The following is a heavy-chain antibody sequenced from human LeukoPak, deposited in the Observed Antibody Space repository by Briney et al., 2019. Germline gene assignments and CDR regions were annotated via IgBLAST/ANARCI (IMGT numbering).Heavy chain of an antibody. CDR3: ARSSPSGATYFNY. V-gene: IGHV4-4*07. CDR1: GGSISSHY. D-gene: IGHD2-15*01. CDR2: IYTSGST. J-gene: IGHJ4*02. Sequence: PSETLSLTCTVSGGSISSHYWNWIRQPAGKGLEWIGRIYTSGSTHYNPSLKSRIFMSVDTSKAQFSLKLNSVTAADTAVYFCARSSPSGATYFNYWGQGTLVTVSS.